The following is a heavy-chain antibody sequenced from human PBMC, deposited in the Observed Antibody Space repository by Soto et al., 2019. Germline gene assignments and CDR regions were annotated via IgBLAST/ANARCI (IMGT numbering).Heavy chain of an antibody. J-gene: IGHJ4*01. CDR2: IIPIFGTA. Sequence: QVQLVQSGAEVKKPGSSVKVSCKASGGTFSSYAISWVRQAPGQGLEWMGGIIPIFGTANYAQKFQGRVTITADESTSTTYMELSSLRSEDTAVYYCASQRRSIAARTDSDYWFHGTLVPVSS. D-gene: IGHD6-6*01. CDR1: GGTFSSYA. CDR3: ASQRRSIAARTDSDY. V-gene: IGHV1-69*12.